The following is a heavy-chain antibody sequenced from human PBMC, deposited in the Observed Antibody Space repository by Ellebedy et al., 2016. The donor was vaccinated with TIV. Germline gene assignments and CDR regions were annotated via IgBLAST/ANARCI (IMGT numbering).Heavy chain of an antibody. CDR1: GGSISSGDYY. J-gene: IGHJ4*02. CDR3: ARSPAFMGSSTSCSLFDY. CDR2: IYYSGST. V-gene: IGHV4-30-4*01. Sequence: MPSETLSLTCTVSGGSISSGDYYWSWIRQPPGKGLEWIGYIYYSGSTYYNPSLKSRVTISVDTSKNQFSLKLSSVTAADTAVYYCARSPAFMGSSTSCSLFDYWGQGTLVTVSS. D-gene: IGHD2-2*01.